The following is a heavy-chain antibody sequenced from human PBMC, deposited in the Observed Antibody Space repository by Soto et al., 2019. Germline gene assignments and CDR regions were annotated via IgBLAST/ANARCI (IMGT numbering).Heavy chain of an antibody. Sequence: ASVKVSCKASGYTFTSYGISWVRQAPGQGLEWMGWISAYNGNTNYAQKLQGRVTMTTDTSTSTAYMELRSLRSDDTAVYCCAREGPFVDGLVYYYYGMDVWGQGTTVTVSS. CDR2: ISAYNGNT. J-gene: IGHJ6*02. D-gene: IGHD3-16*01. V-gene: IGHV1-18*01. CDR3: AREGPFVDGLVYYYYGMDV. CDR1: GYTFTSYG.